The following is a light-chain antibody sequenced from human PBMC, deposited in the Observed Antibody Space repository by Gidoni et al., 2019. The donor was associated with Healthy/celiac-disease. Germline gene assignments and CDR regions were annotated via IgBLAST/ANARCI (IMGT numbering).Light chain of an antibody. CDR3: QQRSNWPPGVT. V-gene: IGKV3-11*01. CDR2: DAS. CDR1: QSVSSY. J-gene: IGKJ5*01. Sequence: EIVLTQSPATLSLSPGDRATLSCRASQSVSSYLAWYQQKPGQAPRLLIHDASNRATGIPARFSGSGSGTDFTLTISSLEPEDFAVYYCQQRSNWPPGVTFGQXTRLEIK.